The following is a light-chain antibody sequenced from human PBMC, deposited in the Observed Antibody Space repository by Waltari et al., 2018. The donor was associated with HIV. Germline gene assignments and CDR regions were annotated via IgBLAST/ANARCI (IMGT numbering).Light chain of an antibody. J-gene: IGKJ2*03. CDR2: GAS. CDR1: QSVTNYY. V-gene: IGKV3-20*01. Sequence: DIVLTQSPDTVSLSPGQTATLSCNASQSVTNYYLAWYHHRLGQPPRLLIYGASRRATGIPDRFSGGGSGADFTLTIKRLEPEDFGVYYCQQHGGSPPYSFGRGTKLEIK. CDR3: QQHGGSPPYS.